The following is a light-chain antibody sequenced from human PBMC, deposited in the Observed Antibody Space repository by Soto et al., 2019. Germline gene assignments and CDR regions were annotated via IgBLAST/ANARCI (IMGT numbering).Light chain of an antibody. CDR3: MQALQTPQT. Sequence: DIVLTHSPDSLAVSLGERATINCKSSQSVLYSSNNKNYLAWYQQKPGQSPQLLIYLGSNRASGVPDRFSGSGSGTDFTLKISRVEAEDVGVYYCMQALQTPQTFGQGTKVDI. CDR1: QSVLYSSNNKNY. CDR2: LGS. V-gene: IGKV2-28*01. J-gene: IGKJ1*01.